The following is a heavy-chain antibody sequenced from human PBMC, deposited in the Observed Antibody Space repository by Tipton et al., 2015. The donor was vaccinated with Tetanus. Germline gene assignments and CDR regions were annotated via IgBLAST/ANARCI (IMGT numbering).Heavy chain of an antibody. J-gene: IGHJ4*02. CDR1: GYIFNNYW. D-gene: IGHD2-8*01. CDR3: ARAHCTDGVCNFDF. V-gene: IGHV5-51*01. CDR2: IYPGDSDT. Sequence: MQLVQSGGEVKKPGESLKISCKGSGYIFNNYWIGWVRQKPGKGLEWMGIIYPGDSDTRCSPSFQGQVTISVDKSINPAYLQWSSLKASDTSMFYCARAHCTDGVCNFDFWGQGALVTVAS.